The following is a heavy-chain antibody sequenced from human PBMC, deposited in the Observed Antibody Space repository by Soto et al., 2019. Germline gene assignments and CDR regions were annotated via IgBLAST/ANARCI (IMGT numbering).Heavy chain of an antibody. D-gene: IGHD2-15*01. CDR1: GFTFSRQV. CDR3: ATGFLGLCTGGNCPLDY. V-gene: IGHV3-33*01. Sequence: QVQLVESGGGVVQPERSLRLSCAASGFTFSRQVMHWVRKAPGRGLEWVAVIWYHGIDKYYADSVKGRFTISRDNSKNTVYLQMNSLRGEDTAVYYCATGFLGLCTGGNCPLDYWGQGTLVTVSS. CDR2: IWYHGIDK. J-gene: IGHJ4*02.